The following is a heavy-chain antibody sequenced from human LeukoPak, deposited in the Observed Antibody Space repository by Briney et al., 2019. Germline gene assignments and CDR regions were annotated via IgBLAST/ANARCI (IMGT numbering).Heavy chain of an antibody. CDR1: GGTFSSYA. J-gene: IGHJ4*02. D-gene: IGHD3-22*01. CDR2: IIPIFGTA. CDR3: ARDQYYYDSSGYYYGRGGYLDY. Sequence: GASVKVSCKASGGTFSSYAISWVRQAPGQGLEWMGGIIPIFGTANYAQKFQGRVTITADESTSTAYMELSSLRSEDTAVYYCARDQYYYDSSGYYYGRGGYLDYWGQGTLVTVSS. V-gene: IGHV1-69*13.